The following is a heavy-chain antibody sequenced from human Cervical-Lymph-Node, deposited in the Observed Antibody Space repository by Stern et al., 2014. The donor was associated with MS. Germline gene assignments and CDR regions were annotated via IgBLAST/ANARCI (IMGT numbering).Heavy chain of an antibody. D-gene: IGHD3-10*01. V-gene: IGHV1-69*06. CDR1: GG. Sequence: VPLEESGAEVKTLGSPVKLSCKSSGGISWARQAPGQGLEWMVGVNPFVGTPNYAQKFHGRVTINADTSENTTYLHLSRLTSADTAVYYCARGSGDNWFGPWGQGTLVTVSS. CDR2: VNPFVGTP. J-gene: IGHJ5*02. CDR3: ARGSGDNWFGP.